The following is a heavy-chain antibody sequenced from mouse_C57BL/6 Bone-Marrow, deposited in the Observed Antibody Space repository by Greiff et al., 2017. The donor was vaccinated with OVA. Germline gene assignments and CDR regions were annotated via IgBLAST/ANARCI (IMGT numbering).Heavy chain of an antibody. CDR2: ISNGGGST. CDR3: ARQNSNSAWFAY. Sequence: EVQVVESGGGLVQPGGSLKLSCAASGFTFSDYYMYWVRQTPEKRLEWVAYISNGGGSTYYPDTVKGRFTISRDNAKNTLYLQMSRLKSEDTAMYYCARQNSNSAWFAYWGQGTLVTVSA. J-gene: IGHJ3*01. D-gene: IGHD2-5*01. CDR1: GFTFSDYY. V-gene: IGHV5-12*01.